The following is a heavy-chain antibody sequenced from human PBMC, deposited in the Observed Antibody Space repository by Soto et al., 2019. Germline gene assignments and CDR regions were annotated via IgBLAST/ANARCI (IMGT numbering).Heavy chain of an antibody. V-gene: IGHV4-39*01. Sequence: LSLTCTVSGGSISSSSYYWGWIRQPPGKGLEWIGSIYYSGSTYYNPSLKSRVTISVDTSKNQFSLKLSSVTAADTAVYYCARSLGMTTVNTSLVWFDPCGQGTLVTVSS. D-gene: IGHD4-4*01. J-gene: IGHJ5*02. CDR3: ARSLGMTTVNTSLVWFDP. CDR1: GGSISSSSYY. CDR2: IYYSGST.